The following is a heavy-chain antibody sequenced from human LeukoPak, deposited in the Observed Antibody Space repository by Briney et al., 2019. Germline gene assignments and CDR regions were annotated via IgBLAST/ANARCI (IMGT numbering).Heavy chain of an antibody. CDR3: ARGERYCSGGSCPSGMDV. CDR2: IYYSGST. D-gene: IGHD2-15*01. CDR1: GGSISSYY. J-gene: IGHJ6*02. Sequence: PSETLSLTCTVSGGSISSYYWSWIRQPPGKGLEWIGYIYYSGSTNYNPSLKSRVTIPVDTSKNQFSLKLSSVTAADTAVYYCARGERYCSGGSCPSGMDVWGQGTTVTVSS. V-gene: IGHV4-59*01.